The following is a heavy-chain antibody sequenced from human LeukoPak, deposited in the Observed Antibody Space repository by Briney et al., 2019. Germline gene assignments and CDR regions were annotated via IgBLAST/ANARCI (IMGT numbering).Heavy chain of an antibody. V-gene: IGHV4-31*03. Sequence: SQTLSLTCTVFGDYMTRRGYYWSWVRQHPGQGLEWVGFIYHSGTTFYNPSLESRATISVDTSQNQFSLKLTSVTAADTAVYYCARAVDYRNYFDYWGQGTLVTVSS. CDR1: GDYMTRRGYY. CDR3: ARAVDYRNYFDY. J-gene: IGHJ4*02. CDR2: IYHSGTT. D-gene: IGHD4-11*01.